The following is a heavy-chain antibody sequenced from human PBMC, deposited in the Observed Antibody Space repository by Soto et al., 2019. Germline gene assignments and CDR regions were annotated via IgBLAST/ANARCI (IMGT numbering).Heavy chain of an antibody. CDR1: GGSISSYY. J-gene: IGHJ4*02. D-gene: IGHD1-1*01. Sequence: SETLSLTCTVSGGSISSYYWSWIRQPPGKGLEWIGYIYYSGSTNYNPSLKSRVTISVDTSKNQFSLKLSSVTAADTAVYYCARDGPGGGVSFDYWGQGTLVTVSS. CDR2: IYYSGST. V-gene: IGHV4-59*01. CDR3: ARDGPGGGVSFDY.